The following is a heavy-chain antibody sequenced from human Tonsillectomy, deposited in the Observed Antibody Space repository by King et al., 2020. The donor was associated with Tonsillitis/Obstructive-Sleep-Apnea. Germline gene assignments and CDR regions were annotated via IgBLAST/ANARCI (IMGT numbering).Heavy chain of an antibody. V-gene: IGHV4-59*08. CDR2: IYYSGST. D-gene: IGHD1-26*01. J-gene: IGHJ3*02. CDR1: GGSISSYY. CDR3: ARLGGSYANDAFDI. Sequence: LQLQESGPGLVKPSETLSLTCTVSGGSISSYYWSWIRPPPGKGLEWIGYIYYSGSTNYNPSLKSRVTISVDTSKNQFSLKLSSVTAADTAVYYCARLGGSYANDAFDIWGQGTMVTVSS.